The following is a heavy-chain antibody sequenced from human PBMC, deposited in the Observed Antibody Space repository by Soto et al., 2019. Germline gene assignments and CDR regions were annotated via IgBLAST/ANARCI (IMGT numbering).Heavy chain of an antibody. CDR1: GFTFSSYS. CDR3: ARDKGWAFDY. V-gene: IGHV3-48*04. CDR2: IFASSTTI. Sequence: EVQLVESGGGLVQPGGSLRLSCVASGFTFSSYSMVWVRQAPGKGREWIAYIFASSTTIHYADSVKGRFTVSRDNTQNSLFLLMNSLRAEDTAIYYCARDKGWAFDYWGQGTQVIVSS. D-gene: IGHD6-19*01. J-gene: IGHJ4*02.